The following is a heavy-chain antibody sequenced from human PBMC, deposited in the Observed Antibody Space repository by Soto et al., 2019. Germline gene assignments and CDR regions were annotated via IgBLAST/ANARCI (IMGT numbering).Heavy chain of an antibody. V-gene: IGHV1-3*01. CDR2: INAGNGNT. CDR1: GYTFTSYA. CDR3: ARVDYSVNWFDP. J-gene: IGHJ5*02. D-gene: IGHD4-4*01. Sequence: QVQLVQSGAEVKKPGASVKVSCKASGYTFTSYAMHWVRQAPGQRLEWMGWINAGNGNTKYSQKFQGRVTITRDTSASTAYRELSSLRSEDTAVYYCARVDYSVNWFDPWGQGTLVTVSS.